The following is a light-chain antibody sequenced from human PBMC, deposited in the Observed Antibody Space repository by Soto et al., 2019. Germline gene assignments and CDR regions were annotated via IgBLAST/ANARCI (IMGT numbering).Light chain of an antibody. CDR3: QSYATGLSVLYV. CDR2: GNN. Sequence: QSVLTQPPSVSGAPGQTVTISCTGSSSNIGAGYDVYWYQQLPGTAPKLLIYGNNNRPSGVPDRFSGSKSGTSASLAVTGLQADDEADYYCQSYATGLSVLYVFGAGTKLTVL. V-gene: IGLV1-40*01. J-gene: IGLJ1*01. CDR1: SSNIGAGYD.